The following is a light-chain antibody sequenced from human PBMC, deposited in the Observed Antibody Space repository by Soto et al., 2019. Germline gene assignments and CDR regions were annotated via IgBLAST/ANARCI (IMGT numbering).Light chain of an antibody. J-gene: IGKJ1*01. CDR3: RESEICST. Sequence: DIQLTQSPSTLSASVGDRVTITCRASQYINNWFAWYQQQPWKAPNLLIYEASTLETGVTSRFCGGGSVTDFTLSITSLQRDDFANYYFRESEICSTCGRGTKVEI. V-gene: IGKV1-5*03. CDR2: EAS. CDR1: QYINNW.